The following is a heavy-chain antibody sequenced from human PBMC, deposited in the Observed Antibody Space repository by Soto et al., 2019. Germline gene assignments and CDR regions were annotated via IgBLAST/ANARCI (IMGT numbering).Heavy chain of an antibody. D-gene: IGHD3-3*02. V-gene: IGHV4-31*03. Sequence: SETLSLTCTVSGGSISSGGYYWSWIRQHPGKGLEWIGYIYYSGSTYYNPSLKSRVTISVDTSKNQFSLKLSSVTAADTAVYYCARTLLEDYYYGMDVWGQGTTVTVSS. CDR1: GGSISSGGYY. CDR2: IYYSGST. J-gene: IGHJ6*02. CDR3: ARTLLEDYYYGMDV.